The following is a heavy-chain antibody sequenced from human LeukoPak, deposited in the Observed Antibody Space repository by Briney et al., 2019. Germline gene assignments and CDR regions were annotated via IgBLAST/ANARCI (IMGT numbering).Heavy chain of an antibody. CDR2: ISSSGSTI. CDR1: GFTFSDYY. Sequence: EGSLRLSCAASGFTFSDYYMSWIRQAPGKGLEWVSYISSSGSTIYYADSVKGRFTISRDNAKNSLYLQMNSLRAEDTAVYYCARAGIVVPAAIMAWGQGTLVTVSS. D-gene: IGHD2-2*02. CDR3: ARAGIVVPAAIMA. J-gene: IGHJ5*02. V-gene: IGHV3-11*01.